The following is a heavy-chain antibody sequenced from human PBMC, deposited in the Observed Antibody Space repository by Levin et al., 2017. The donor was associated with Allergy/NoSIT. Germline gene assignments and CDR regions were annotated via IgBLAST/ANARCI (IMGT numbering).Heavy chain of an antibody. V-gene: IGHV4-61*01. CDR3: ARDYYDSSGYYIDAFDI. CDR2: IYYSGST. Sequence: SETLSLTCTVSGGSVSSGSYYWSWIRQPPGKGLEWIGYIYYSGSTNYNPSLKSRVTISVDTSKNQFSLKLSSVTAADTAVYYCARDYYDSSGYYIDAFDIWGQGTMVTVSS. D-gene: IGHD3-22*01. J-gene: IGHJ3*02. CDR1: GGSVSSGSYY.